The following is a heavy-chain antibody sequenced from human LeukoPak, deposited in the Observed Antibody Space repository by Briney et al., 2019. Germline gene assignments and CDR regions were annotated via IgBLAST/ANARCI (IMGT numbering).Heavy chain of an antibody. Sequence: SSQTLSLTCTVSGGSISSGGYYWSWIRQPPGKGLEWIGYIYYSGSTYYNPSLKSRVTISVDTSKNQFSLKLSSVTAADTAVYYCARSTASSGLDYWGQGTLVTVSS. V-gene: IGHV4-30-4*01. J-gene: IGHJ4*02. CDR2: IYYSGST. CDR1: GGSISSGGYY. CDR3: ARSTASSGLDY. D-gene: IGHD3-22*01.